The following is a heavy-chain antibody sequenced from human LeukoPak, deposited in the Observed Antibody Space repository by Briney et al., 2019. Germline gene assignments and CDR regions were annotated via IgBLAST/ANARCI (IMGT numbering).Heavy chain of an antibody. CDR1: GGSNSTYY. Sequence: PSETLSLTCTGSGGSNSTYYWSLIRQPPRKGLEWIGYIYYSGSTNYNPSLKSRVTISLDTSKNQFSLKLNSVTAADTAMYYCARSFSPNYYDLLDYWGQGTLVTVSS. CDR3: ARSFSPNYYDLLDY. CDR2: IYYSGST. J-gene: IGHJ4*02. V-gene: IGHV4-59*01. D-gene: IGHD3-22*01.